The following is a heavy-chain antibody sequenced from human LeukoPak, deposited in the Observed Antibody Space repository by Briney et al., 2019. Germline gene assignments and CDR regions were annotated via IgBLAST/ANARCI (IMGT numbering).Heavy chain of an antibody. D-gene: IGHD3-22*01. CDR2: ISAYNGNA. J-gene: IGHJ3*02. Sequence: GASVKVSCKASGYTLTSYGISWVRQAPGQGLEWMGWISAYNGNADYAQKVQGRVTMTTDTSTNTVYMELRSLTSDDTAVYYCARDRRALSVIVVLNRAPFDIWGQGTMVTVSS. CDR1: GYTLTSYG. CDR3: ARDRRALSVIVVLNRAPFDI. V-gene: IGHV1-18*01.